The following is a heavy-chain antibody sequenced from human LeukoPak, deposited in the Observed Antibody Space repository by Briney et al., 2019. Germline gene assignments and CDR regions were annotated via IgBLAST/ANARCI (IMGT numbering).Heavy chain of an antibody. V-gene: IGHV4-31*03. CDR3: ARGGGSGGYCNDAFDI. D-gene: IGHD3-10*01. CDR1: GGSISSDEYY. J-gene: IGHJ3*02. Sequence: PSETLSLTCTVSGGSISSDEYYWSWIRQHPGKGLEWIGYIHYSGSTYYNPSLKSRLTRSVDTSKNQFSLKLSSVTAADTAVYYCARGGGSGGYCNDAFDIWGQGTMVTVSS. CDR2: IHYSGST.